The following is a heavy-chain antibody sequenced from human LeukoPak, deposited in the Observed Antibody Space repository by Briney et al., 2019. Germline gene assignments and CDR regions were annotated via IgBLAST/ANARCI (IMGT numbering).Heavy chain of an antibody. D-gene: IGHD6-6*01. J-gene: IGHJ4*02. Sequence: SETLSLTCTVSGGSISSSSYYWGWIRQPPGKGLEWIGSIYYRGNTYYNPSLKSRVTISVDTSKNQFSLRLSSVTAADTAVYYCARRIASRPLSPYFDYWGQGTLVTVSS. CDR1: GGSISSSSYY. V-gene: IGHV4-39*01. CDR3: ARRIASRPLSPYFDY. CDR2: IYYRGNT.